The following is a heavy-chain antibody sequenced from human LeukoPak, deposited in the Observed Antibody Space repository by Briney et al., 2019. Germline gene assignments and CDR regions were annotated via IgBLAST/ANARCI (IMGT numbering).Heavy chain of an antibody. CDR3: ARDRRGYVDY. J-gene: IGHJ4*02. Sequence: SETLSLTCTVSGGSISSYYWSWTRQPPGKGLEWIGYIYYSGSTNYNPSLKSRVTISVDTSKNQFSLKLSSVTAADTAVYYCARDRRGYVDYWGQGTLVTVSS. V-gene: IGHV4-59*01. CDR1: GGSISSYY. CDR2: IYYSGST.